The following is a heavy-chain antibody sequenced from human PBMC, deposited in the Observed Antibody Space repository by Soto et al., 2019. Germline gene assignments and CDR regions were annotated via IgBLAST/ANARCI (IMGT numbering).Heavy chain of an antibody. D-gene: IGHD3-10*01. CDR1: GYTFTSYG. Sequence: QVPLVQSGAEVKKPGASVKVSCKASGYTFTSYGITWVRQAPGQGLEWMGWISAYNGNTNYAQKLQGRVTMTTDTSTSTVYMELRSLRSDDTAVYYCARDPGYYGSGQILRDYWGQGTLVTVSS. CDR3: ARDPGYYGSGQILRDY. J-gene: IGHJ4*02. CDR2: ISAYNGNT. V-gene: IGHV1-18*01.